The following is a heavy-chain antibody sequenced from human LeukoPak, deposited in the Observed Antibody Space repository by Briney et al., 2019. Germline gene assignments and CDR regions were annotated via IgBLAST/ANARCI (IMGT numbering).Heavy chain of an antibody. CDR2: IYTSGST. CDR3: ARETYYSNYYYYYMDV. D-gene: IGHD4-11*01. CDR1: GGSISSYY. J-gene: IGHJ6*03. Sequence: SETLSLTCTVSGGSISSYYWSWIRQPAGKGLEWIGRIYTSGSTNYNPSLKSRVTMSVDTSKNQFSLKLSSVTAADTAVYYCARETYYSNYYYYYMDVWGKGTTVTVSS. V-gene: IGHV4-4*07.